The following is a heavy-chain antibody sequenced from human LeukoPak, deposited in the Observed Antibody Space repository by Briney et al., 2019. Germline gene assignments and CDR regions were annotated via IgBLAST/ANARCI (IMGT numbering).Heavy chain of an antibody. CDR3: ARGPVMTTVTTHAMTQPHYYYGMDV. CDR2: ISAYNGNT. J-gene: IGHJ6*02. Sequence: GASVKVSCKASGYTFTSYGISWVRQAPGQGLEWMGWISAYNGNTNYAQKLQGRVTMTTDTSTSTAYMELRSLRSDDTAVYYCARGPVMTTVTTHAMTQPHYYYGMDVWGQGTTVTVSS. V-gene: IGHV1-18*01. CDR1: GYTFTSYG. D-gene: IGHD4-17*01.